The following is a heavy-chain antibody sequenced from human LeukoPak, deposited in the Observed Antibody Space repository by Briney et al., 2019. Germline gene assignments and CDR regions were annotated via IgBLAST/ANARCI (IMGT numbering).Heavy chain of an antibody. CDR3: VRHVGGNYYWIVNF. CDR2: IDYGGTT. V-gene: IGHV4-39*01. D-gene: IGHD1-1*01. Sequence: SETLSLTCTVSGGSINSRSYFWGWIRQPPGKGLELIGRIDYGGTTYYNPSLRSRVTISIDTSKSQFSLRLNSVTAADTAVYYCVRHVGGNYYWIVNFWGQGTLATVSS. CDR1: GGSINSRSYF. J-gene: IGHJ4*02.